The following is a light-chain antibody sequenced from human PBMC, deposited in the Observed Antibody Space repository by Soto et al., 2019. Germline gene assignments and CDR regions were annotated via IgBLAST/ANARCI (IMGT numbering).Light chain of an antibody. V-gene: IGKV3-20*01. Sequence: EIVLTQSPGTLSLSPGERATLSCRASQTVTSNYLAWYQRKPGQAPRLLIYGASSRATDIPDRFSGSGSGTDFTLTITRLEPEDFAVYFCQQYAGSPSTFLQGTKVEIK. CDR1: QTVTSNY. J-gene: IGKJ1*01. CDR2: GAS. CDR3: QQYAGSPST.